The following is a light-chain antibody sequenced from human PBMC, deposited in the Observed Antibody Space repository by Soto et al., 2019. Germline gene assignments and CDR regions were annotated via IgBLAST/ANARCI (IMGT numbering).Light chain of an antibody. CDR2: GAS. J-gene: IGKJ3*01. V-gene: IGKV3-20*01. Sequence: EIVLTQSPGTLSLSPGERATLSCRASQSISSSYLAWYQQKPGQAPRLLVYGASSRATGTPSRFSGSGSGKDSTLTISRLEPEDFALYYCQQYGSSRFTFGPGTKVDIK. CDR1: QSISSSY. CDR3: QQYGSSRFT.